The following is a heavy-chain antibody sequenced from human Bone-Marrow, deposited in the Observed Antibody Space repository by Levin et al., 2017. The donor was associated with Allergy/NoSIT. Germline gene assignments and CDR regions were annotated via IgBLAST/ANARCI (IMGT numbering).Heavy chain of an antibody. D-gene: IGHD3-10*01. CDR3: ARESVYYGSGSWIDC. V-gene: IGHV4-31*02. J-gene: IGHJ4*02. Sequence: TSETLSLTCTVSGESVSSSGFYWSWIRQYPGKGLEWIGHIYYPGNTSYNPSLKSRVSISEDRSKNQFSLKLDSVTAADTAVYYCARESVYYGSGSWIDCWGQGTLVTVSS. CDR1: GESVSSSGFY. CDR2: IYYPGNT.